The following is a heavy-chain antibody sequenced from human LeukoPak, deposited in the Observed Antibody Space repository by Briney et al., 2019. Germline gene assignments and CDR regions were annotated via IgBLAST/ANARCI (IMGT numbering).Heavy chain of an antibody. CDR3: ARGVHNYGNFDF. Sequence: ASVKVSCKASGYTFTSYYMHWVRQAPGQALEWMGVINPSGGSTNYAQKFQGRVTMTRDTSTSTVYMELRSLRTEDTAVYSCARGVHNYGNFDFWGQGTLVTVSS. V-gene: IGHV1-46*01. CDR2: INPSGGST. CDR1: GYTFTSYY. J-gene: IGHJ4*02. D-gene: IGHD5-18*01.